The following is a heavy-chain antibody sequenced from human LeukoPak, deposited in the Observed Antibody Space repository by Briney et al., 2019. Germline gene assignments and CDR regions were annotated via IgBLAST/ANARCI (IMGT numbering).Heavy chain of an antibody. CDR3: ARARYCISTSCYTPFDY. V-gene: IGHV3-11*04. CDR2: ISSTGSTV. J-gene: IGHJ4*02. CDR1: GGSISSGDYY. D-gene: IGHD2-2*02. Sequence: PSETLSLTCTVSGGSISSGDYYWSWIRQPPGKGLEWVSYISSTGSTVYYADSVKGRFTISRDNAKNSLYLQMNSLRAEDTTVYYCARARYCISTSCYTPFDYWGQGTLVTVSS.